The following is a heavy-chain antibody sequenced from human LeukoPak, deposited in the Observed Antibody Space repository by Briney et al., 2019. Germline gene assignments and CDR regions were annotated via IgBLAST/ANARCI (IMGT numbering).Heavy chain of an antibody. D-gene: IGHD1-26*01. J-gene: IGHJ6*03. Sequence: GGSLRLSCTVSGFTVSSNSMSWVRQAPGKGLEWVSFIYSDNTHYSDSVKGRFTISRDNSKNTLYLQMNSLRAEDTAIYYCARDPYNGGYGPSYYYYMDVWGKGTTVTISS. V-gene: IGHV3-53*01. CDR3: ARDPYNGGYGPSYYYYMDV. CDR2: IYSDNT. CDR1: GFTVSSNS.